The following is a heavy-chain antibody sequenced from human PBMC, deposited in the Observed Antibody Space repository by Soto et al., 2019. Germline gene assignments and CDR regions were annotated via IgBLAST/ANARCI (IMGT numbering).Heavy chain of an antibody. D-gene: IGHD5-18*01. CDR3: ARDVDTAMVNPSDWFDP. Sequence: QVQLVQSGAEVKKPGSSVKVSCKASGGTFSSYTISWVRQAPGQGLEWMGRIIPILGIANYAQKFQGRVTITAAKSTSTAYMELSSLRSEDTAVYYCARDVDTAMVNPSDWFDPWGQGTLVTVSS. CDR2: IIPILGIA. V-gene: IGHV1-69*02. J-gene: IGHJ5*02. CDR1: GGTFSSYT.